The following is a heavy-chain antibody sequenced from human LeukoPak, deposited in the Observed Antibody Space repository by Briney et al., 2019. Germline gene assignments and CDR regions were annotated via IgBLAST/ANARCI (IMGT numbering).Heavy chain of an antibody. J-gene: IGHJ3*02. CDR3: ARDWPYCGGDCSDAFDI. CDR1: GFTFSSYW. D-gene: IGHD2-21*02. Sequence: GGSLRLSCAASGFTFSSYWMSWVRQAPGKGLEWVSVIYSGGSTYYADSVKGRFTISRDNSKNTLYLQMNSLRAEDTAVYYCARDWPYCGGDCSDAFDIWGQGTMVTVSS. CDR2: IYSGGST. V-gene: IGHV3-53*01.